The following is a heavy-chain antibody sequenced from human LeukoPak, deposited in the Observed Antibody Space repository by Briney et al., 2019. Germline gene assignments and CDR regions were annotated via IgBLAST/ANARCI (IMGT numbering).Heavy chain of an antibody. D-gene: IGHD1-26*01. Sequence: PGGSLRLSCAASGFTFRSYWMSWVRQAPGKGLEGVANIKEDGSEKYNVDSVKGRFTISRDNAKNSLYLQMNSLRAEDTAVYYCASPRGELRAFDIWGQGTMVTVSS. CDR1: GFTFRSYW. CDR2: IKEDGSEK. V-gene: IGHV3-7*05. CDR3: ASPRGELRAFDI. J-gene: IGHJ3*02.